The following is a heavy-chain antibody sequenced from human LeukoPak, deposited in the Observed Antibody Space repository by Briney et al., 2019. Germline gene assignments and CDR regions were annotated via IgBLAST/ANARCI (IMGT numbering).Heavy chain of an antibody. V-gene: IGHV4-39*01. D-gene: IGHD3-22*01. J-gene: IGHJ4*02. CDR3: ARHYYDSSGSYWGYYFDS. CDR1: GGSISSSTSY. Sequence: PSETLSLTCTVSGGSISSSTSYWGWIRRPPGKGLEWIGSDRYSGTTYYSPSLKSRLSISIDTSKNQFSLRLTSVTAADTAVYFCARHYYDSSGSYWGYYFDSWGQGTLVTVSS. CDR2: DRYSGTT.